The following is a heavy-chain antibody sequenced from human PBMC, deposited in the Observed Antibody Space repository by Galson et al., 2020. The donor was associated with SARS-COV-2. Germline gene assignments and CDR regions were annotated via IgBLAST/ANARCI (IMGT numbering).Heavy chain of an antibody. CDR3: AATSLLGYCSGGSCSYNWFDP. CDR1: GGSISSHY. J-gene: IGHJ5*02. CDR2: IYYTGST. D-gene: IGHD2-15*01. Sequence: SETLSLTCTVSGGSISSHYWSWIRQPPGKGLEWIGYIYYTGSTNYNPSLKSRVTISIDTTKNQFSLRLTSVTAADTSVYYCAATSLLGYCSGGSCSYNWFDPWGQGTLVTVSS. V-gene: IGHV4-59*08.